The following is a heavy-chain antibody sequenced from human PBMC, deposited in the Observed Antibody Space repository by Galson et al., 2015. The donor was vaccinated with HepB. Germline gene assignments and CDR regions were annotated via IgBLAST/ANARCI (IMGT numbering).Heavy chain of an antibody. Sequence: SLRLSCAASGFTFSSYGMSWVRQAPGKGLEWVSGISSSGGSTYYADSVKGRSTISRDNSKNTLYLQVNSLRAEDTAVYFCAKAYLRLGTIDYWGQGTLVTVSS. J-gene: IGHJ4*02. CDR1: GFTFSSYG. D-gene: IGHD3-16*01. CDR2: ISSSGGST. V-gene: IGHV3-23*01. CDR3: AKAYLRLGTIDY.